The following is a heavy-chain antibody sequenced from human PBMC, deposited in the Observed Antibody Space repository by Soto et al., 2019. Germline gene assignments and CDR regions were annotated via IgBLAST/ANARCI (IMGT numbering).Heavy chain of an antibody. CDR1: GFTFSDYY. Sequence: VGSLRLSCAASGFTFSDYYMSWIRQAPGKGLEWVSYISSSGSTIYYADSVKGRFTISRDNAKNSLYLQMNSLRAEDTAVYYCARDKESGTSPLLYGMDVWGQGTTVTVSS. CDR3: ARDKESGTSPLLYGMDV. V-gene: IGHV3-11*01. CDR2: ISSSGSTI. D-gene: IGHD1-1*01. J-gene: IGHJ6*02.